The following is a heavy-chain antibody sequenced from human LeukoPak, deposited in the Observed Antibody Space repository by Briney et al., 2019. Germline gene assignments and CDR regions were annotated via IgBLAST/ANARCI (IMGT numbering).Heavy chain of an antibody. CDR2: ISESGDDT. D-gene: IGHD5-24*01. J-gene: IGHJ5*02. CDR1: GFIFSSNG. CDR3: AKQFVDV. V-gene: IGHV3-23*01. Sequence: GGSLRLPCTASGFIFSSNGMNWVRQAPGKGLEWVSSISESGDDTAYADSVKGRFTISRDNSRNTLYLQMISLRAEDTAVYYCAKQFVDVWGQGTLVTVSS.